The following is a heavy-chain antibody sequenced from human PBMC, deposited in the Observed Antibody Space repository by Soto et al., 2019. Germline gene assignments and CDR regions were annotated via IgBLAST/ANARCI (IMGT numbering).Heavy chain of an antibody. V-gene: IGHV4-59*08. CDR1: GASISTYY. D-gene: IGHD6-6*01. CDR3: AGDSSSSRFFY. J-gene: IGHJ4*02. Sequence: SETLSLTCTVSGASISTYYWSWIRQPPGKGLEWIGYIYYTGSTNYSPSLKSRITISIDTSKNQFSLKLSSVTAADTAVYYCAGDSSSSRFFYWGQGTLVTVSS. CDR2: IYYTGST.